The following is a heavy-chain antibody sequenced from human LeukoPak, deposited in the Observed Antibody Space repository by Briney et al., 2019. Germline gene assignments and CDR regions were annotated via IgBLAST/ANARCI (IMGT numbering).Heavy chain of an antibody. V-gene: IGHV4-59*12. J-gene: IGHJ5*02. Sequence: PSETLSLTCTVSGGSITNYYWSWIRQPPGKGLEWIGYIHYSGSTKYKSSLKSRVTISGDTSKNQFSLKLNSVTAADTAIYYCVRVYTSGWYHWFDPWGQGTLVTVSS. CDR2: IHYSGST. CDR1: GGSITNYY. CDR3: VRVYTSGWYHWFDP. D-gene: IGHD6-19*01.